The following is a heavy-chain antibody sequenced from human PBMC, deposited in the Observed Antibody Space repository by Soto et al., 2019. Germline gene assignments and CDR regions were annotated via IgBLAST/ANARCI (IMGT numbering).Heavy chain of an antibody. CDR2: IWYDGSNK. D-gene: IGHD2-2*01. Sequence: GGSLRLSCAASGFTFSSYGMHWVRQAPGKGLEWVAVIWYDGSNKYYADSVKGRFTISRDNSKNTLYLQMNSLRAEDTAVYYCARGEYCSSTSCYYYGMDVWGQGTTVTVSS. CDR1: GFTFSSYG. CDR3: ARGEYCSSTSCYYYGMDV. V-gene: IGHV3-33*01. J-gene: IGHJ6*02.